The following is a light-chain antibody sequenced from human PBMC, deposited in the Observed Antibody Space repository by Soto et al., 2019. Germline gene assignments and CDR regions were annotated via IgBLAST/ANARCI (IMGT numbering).Light chain of an antibody. CDR3: QQYGRSPYT. J-gene: IGKJ2*01. V-gene: IGKV3-20*01. CDR2: ATS. CDR1: QSVSTND. Sequence: VLTQSPGTLSLSPGERVTLSCRASQSVSTNDLLWYQQKPGQAPRLLIYATSNRATGIPDRFSGSGSGTDFTLTIRRLEPEDFAVYYCQQYGRSPYTFGQGTKLEIK.